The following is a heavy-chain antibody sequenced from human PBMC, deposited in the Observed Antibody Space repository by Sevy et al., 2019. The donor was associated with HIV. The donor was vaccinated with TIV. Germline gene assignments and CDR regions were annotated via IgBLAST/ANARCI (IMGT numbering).Heavy chain of an antibody. D-gene: IGHD5-18*01. Sequence: GGSLRLSCAASGFTFSDYYMSWIRQAPGKGLEWVSYISSSGSTIYYADSVKGRFTISRDNVKNSLYLQMNSLRAEDTAVYYCAGFSRGSAMDPELYDYWGQGTLVTVSS. CDR1: GFTFSDYY. CDR3: AGFSRGSAMDPELYDY. CDR2: ISSSGSTI. V-gene: IGHV3-11*01. J-gene: IGHJ4*02.